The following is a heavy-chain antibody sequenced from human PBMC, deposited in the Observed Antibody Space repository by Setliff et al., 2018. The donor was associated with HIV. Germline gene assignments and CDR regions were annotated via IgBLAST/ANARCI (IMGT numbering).Heavy chain of an antibody. CDR1: GFTFRNYW. V-gene: IGHV3-7*03. D-gene: IGHD3-22*01. Sequence: GGSLRLSCTVSGFTFRNYWMTWVRQAPGKGLEWVANIKEDGSETFYVDSVKGRFIASTDNAKNSLFLQMNSLKAEDTAVYYCARAYNVYDYRFDSSGYDYWGQGTLVTVSS. CDR2: IKEDGSET. CDR3: ARAYNVYDYRFDSSGYDY. J-gene: IGHJ4*02.